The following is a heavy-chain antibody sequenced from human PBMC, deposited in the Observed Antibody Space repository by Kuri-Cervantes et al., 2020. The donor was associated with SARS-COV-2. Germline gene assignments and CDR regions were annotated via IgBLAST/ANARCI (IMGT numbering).Heavy chain of an antibody. CDR2: IYHSGST. CDR1: GYSISSGYY. V-gene: IGHV4-38-2*02. CDR3: ARDRRDGYNYYYYYGMDV. D-gene: IGHD5-24*01. J-gene: IGHJ6*02. Sequence: GSLRLSCAVSGYSISSGYYWGWIRQPPGKGLEWIGSIYHSGSTYYNPSLKSRVTISVDTSKNQFSLKLSSVTAADTAVYYCARDRRDGYNYYYYYGMDVWGQATTATVSS.